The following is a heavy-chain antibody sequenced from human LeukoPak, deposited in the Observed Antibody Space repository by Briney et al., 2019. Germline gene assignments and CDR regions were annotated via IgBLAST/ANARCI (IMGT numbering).Heavy chain of an antibody. J-gene: IGHJ6*02. V-gene: IGHV3-48*03. CDR3: ARELKQLVLKNDYYYGMDV. Sequence: GGSLRLSCAASGFTFSSYEMNWVRQAPGKGLEWVSHISSSGSTIYYADSVKGRFTISGDNAKKSLFLQMNSLRAEDTAVYYCARELKQLVLKNDYYYGMDVWGQGTTVTVSS. D-gene: IGHD6-13*01. CDR1: GFTFSSYE. CDR2: ISSSGSTI.